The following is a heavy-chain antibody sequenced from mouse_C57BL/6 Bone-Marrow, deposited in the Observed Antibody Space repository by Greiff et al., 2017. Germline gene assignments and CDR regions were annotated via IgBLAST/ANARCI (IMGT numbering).Heavy chain of an antibody. V-gene: IGHV1-53*01. CDR2: INPSNGGT. CDR3: ARSGQLSPHYYAMDY. D-gene: IGHD3-2*02. Sequence: QVQLQQPGTELVKPGASVKLSCKASGYTFTSYWMHWVKQRPGQGLEWIGNINPSNGGTNYNAKFKSKATLTVDKSSGTAYMQLSSLTSEDSAVYYCARSGQLSPHYYAMDYWGQGTSVTVSS. J-gene: IGHJ4*01. CDR1: GYTFTSYW.